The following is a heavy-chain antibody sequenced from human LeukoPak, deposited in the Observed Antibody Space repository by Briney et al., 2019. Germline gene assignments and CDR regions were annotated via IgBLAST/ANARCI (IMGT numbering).Heavy chain of an antibody. CDR3: LGSASYTH. J-gene: IGHJ4*02. CDR1: GFTFSNYW. D-gene: IGHD3-10*01. Sequence: GGSLRLSCAASGFTFSNYWMTWARQAPGKGVGWVANTNQDGSQKNYLDSVRGRFTISRDNAKSSLYLQMNSLRVDDTAVYFCLGSASYTHWGQGTLVTVSS. CDR2: TNQDGSQK. V-gene: IGHV3-7*01.